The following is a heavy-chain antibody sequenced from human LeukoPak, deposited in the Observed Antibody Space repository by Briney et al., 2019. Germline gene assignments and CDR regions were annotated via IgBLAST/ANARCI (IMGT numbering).Heavy chain of an antibody. J-gene: IGHJ1*01. V-gene: IGHV3-23*01. CDR1: GFTFSSYA. CDR3: AKKHDGVLQH. CDR2: ISGSGGST. D-gene: IGHD4-17*01. Sequence: GGSLRLCCAASGFTFSSYAMRWVRQAPGKGLEWVSAISGSGGSTYYADSVKGRSTISRDNSKNTLYLQMNSLRAEDTAVYYCAKKHDGVLQHWGQGTLVTVSS.